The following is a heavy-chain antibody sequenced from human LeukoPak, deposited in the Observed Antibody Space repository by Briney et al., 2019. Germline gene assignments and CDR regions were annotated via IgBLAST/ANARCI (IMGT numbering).Heavy chain of an antibody. CDR2: IIPIFGTA. Sequence: SVKVSCKASGGTFSSYAISWVRQAPGQGLEWMGGIIPIFGTANYAQKFQGRVTITADESTSTAYMELSSLRSEDTAVYYCARAYCSGGSCYPNHFDLWGRGTLVTVSS. CDR3: ARAYCSGGSCYPNHFDL. D-gene: IGHD2-15*01. V-gene: IGHV1-69*13. J-gene: IGHJ2*01. CDR1: GGTFSSYA.